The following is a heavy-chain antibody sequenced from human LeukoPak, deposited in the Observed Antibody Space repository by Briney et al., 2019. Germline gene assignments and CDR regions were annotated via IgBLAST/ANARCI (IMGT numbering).Heavy chain of an antibody. D-gene: IGHD6-13*01. CDR3: TKIGSSTWYSPFDY. CDR2: ISWNSDSI. CDR1: GFTFDDYA. V-gene: IGHV3-9*01. J-gene: IGHJ4*02. Sequence: GRSLRLSCAASGFTFDDYAMHWVRQAPGKGLEWVSGISWNSDSIGYADSVKGRFTISRDNAENSLYLQMNSLRAEDTAFYYCTKIGSSTWYSPFDYWGQGTLVTVSS.